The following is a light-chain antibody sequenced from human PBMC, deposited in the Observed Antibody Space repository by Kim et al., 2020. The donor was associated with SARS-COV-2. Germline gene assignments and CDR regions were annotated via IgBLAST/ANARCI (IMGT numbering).Light chain of an antibody. J-gene: IGKJ5*01. CDR3: QQRSDWPIT. CDR2: DAS. V-gene: IGKV3-11*01. CDR1: QSISSY. Sequence: EIVLTQSPATRSLSPGERATLSCRASQSISSYLAWYQQKPGHPPRLLIYDASNRATGIPARFSGSGSGTDFTLTIGSLEPEDFAVYYCQQRSDWPITFGQGTRLEIK.